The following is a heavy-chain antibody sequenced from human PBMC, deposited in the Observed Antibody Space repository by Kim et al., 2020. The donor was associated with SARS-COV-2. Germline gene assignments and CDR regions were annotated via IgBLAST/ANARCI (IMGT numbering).Heavy chain of an antibody. CDR3: ARGALNAFET. J-gene: IGHJ3*02. V-gene: IGHV3-74*01. CDR1: GFTASDYW. Sequence: GGSLRLSCVASGFTASDYWMHWLHIAPGKGPVWVSLLHSNGATTTYADPVKGRFAISRDSAQNTLYLEMNSLRVDDTAMYYCARGALNAFETWGQGTMVSVS. CDR2: LHSNGATT.